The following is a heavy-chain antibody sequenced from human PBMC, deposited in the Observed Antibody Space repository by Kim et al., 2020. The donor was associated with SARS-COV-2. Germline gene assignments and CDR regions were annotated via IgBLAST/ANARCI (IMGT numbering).Heavy chain of an antibody. Sequence: GGSLRLSCAASGFSYGDSYMGWIRQTPGARLEWVSYITSTGNSRYYSESVEGRFTISRDNAKNSLSLAMSSLLAQDKATYYCVRGRALPRKRLGYSSGWLPDHWRQGTQVCVSS. CDR3: VRGRALPRKRLGYSSGWLPDH. CDR2: ITSTGNSR. V-gene: IGHV3-11*01. J-gene: IGHJ4*02. CDR1: GFSYGDSY. D-gene: IGHD6-19*01.